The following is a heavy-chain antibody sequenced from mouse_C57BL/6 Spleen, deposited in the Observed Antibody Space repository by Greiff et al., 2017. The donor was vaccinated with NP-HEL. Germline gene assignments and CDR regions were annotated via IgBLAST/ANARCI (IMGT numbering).Heavy chain of an antibody. Sequence: SGAELVKPGASVKISCKASGYAFSSYWMNWVKQRPGKGLEWIGQIYPGDGDTNYNGKFKGKATLTADKSSSTAYMQLSSLTSEDSAVYFCARSRRASNCFDYWGQGTTLTVSS. CDR2: IYPGDGDT. CDR1: GYAFSSYW. V-gene: IGHV1-80*01. CDR3: ARSRRASNCFDY. J-gene: IGHJ2*01. D-gene: IGHD2-10*02.